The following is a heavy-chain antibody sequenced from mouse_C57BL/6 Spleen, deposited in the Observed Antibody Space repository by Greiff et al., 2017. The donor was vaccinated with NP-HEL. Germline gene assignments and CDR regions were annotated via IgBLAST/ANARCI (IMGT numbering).Heavy chain of an antibody. J-gene: IGHJ2*01. D-gene: IGHD4-1*01. V-gene: IGHV5-4*01. CDR1: GFTFSSYA. Sequence: EVHLVESGGGLVKPGGSLKLSCAASGFTFSSYAMSWVRQTPEKRLEWVATISDGGSYTYYPDNVKGRFTISRDNAKNNLYLQMSHLKSEDTAMYYCAREGDWDLDYWGQGTTLTVSS. CDR3: AREGDWDLDY. CDR2: ISDGGSYT.